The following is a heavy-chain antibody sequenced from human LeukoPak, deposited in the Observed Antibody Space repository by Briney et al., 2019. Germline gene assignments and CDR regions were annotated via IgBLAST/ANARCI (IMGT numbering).Heavy chain of an antibody. Sequence: GASVKVSCKASGYTFTSYGISWVRQAPGQGLEWMGWISAYNGNTNYAQKLQGRVTMTTDTSTSTAYVELRSLRSDDTAAYYCARDRSDSSGYSIFDYWGQGTLVTVSS. J-gene: IGHJ4*02. CDR2: ISAYNGNT. D-gene: IGHD3-22*01. V-gene: IGHV1-18*01. CDR3: ARDRSDSSGYSIFDY. CDR1: GYTFTSYG.